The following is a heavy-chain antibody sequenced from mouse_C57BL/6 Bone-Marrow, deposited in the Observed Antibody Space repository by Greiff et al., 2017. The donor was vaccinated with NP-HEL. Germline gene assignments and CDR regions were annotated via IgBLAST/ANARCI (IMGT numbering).Heavy chain of an antibody. CDR2: IYPRSGNT. D-gene: IGHD1-1*01. CDR3: ARQGAITTVHFDY. CDR1: GYTFTSYG. V-gene: IGHV1-81*01. Sequence: QVHVKQSGAELARPGASVKLSCKASGYTFTSYGISWVKQRTGQGLEWIGEIYPRSGNTYYNEKFKGKATLTADKSSSTAYMELRRLTSEDSAVYFCARQGAITTVHFDYWGQGTTLTVSS. J-gene: IGHJ2*01.